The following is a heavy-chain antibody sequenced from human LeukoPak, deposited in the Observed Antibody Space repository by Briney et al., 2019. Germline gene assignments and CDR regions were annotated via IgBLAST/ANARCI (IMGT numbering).Heavy chain of an antibody. CDR3: ARDQAYSFDY. Sequence: GESLRLSCSAPGLTFSAYSMNWVRQAPEKGVEWVSYIGSSSSPIYYAESVKGRCTIYRDNAKNSLYLQMDTLRADDTAVYYCARDQAYSFDYWGEGCLVTVSS. CDR1: GLTFSAYS. CDR2: IGSSSSPI. D-gene: IGHD4-11*01. V-gene: IGHV3-48*01. J-gene: IGHJ4*02.